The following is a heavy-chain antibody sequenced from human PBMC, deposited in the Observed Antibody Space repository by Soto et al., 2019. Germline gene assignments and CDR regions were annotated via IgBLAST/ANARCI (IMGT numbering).Heavy chain of an antibody. Sequence: GGSLRLSCSASGFTFSSHSMHWARQAPGKGLERVAVVWYDGSNKYYADSVKGRFTISRDNYKNTLYLQMNSLRAEDTAVYYCARAYYYDSGAYQNAFDIWGQGTMVTVSS. V-gene: IGHV3-33*01. D-gene: IGHD3-22*01. CDR2: VWYDGSNK. J-gene: IGHJ3*02. CDR1: GFTFSSHS. CDR3: ARAYYYDSGAYQNAFDI.